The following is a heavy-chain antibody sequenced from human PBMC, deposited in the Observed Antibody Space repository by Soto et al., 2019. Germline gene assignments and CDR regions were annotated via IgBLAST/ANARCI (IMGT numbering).Heavy chain of an antibody. J-gene: IGHJ4*02. CDR2: FNPNSGVT. Sequence: ASVKVSCKASGYTFTGYYMHWLRPAPGQGLEWMGWFNPNSGVTSYARKFQGRVTMTRDTSISTAYMALSRLKSDDPAMYYCARGNDYDSDLFDYGGQGSQVTVSS. D-gene: IGHD4-17*01. CDR3: ARGNDYDSDLFDY. CDR1: GYTFTGYY. V-gene: IGHV1-2*02.